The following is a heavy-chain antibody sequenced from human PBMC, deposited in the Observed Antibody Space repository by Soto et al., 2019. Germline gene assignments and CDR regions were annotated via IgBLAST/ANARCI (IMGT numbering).Heavy chain of an antibody. CDR2: IYYSGST. CDR3: ARHLYYYGSGSYYNSGTFDP. V-gene: IGHV4-39*01. J-gene: IGHJ5*02. D-gene: IGHD3-10*01. CDR1: GGSISSSSYY. Sequence: SETLSLTCTVSGGSISSSSYYWGWIRQPPGKGLEWIGSIYYSGSTYYNPSLKSRVTISVDTSKNQFSLKLSSVTAADTAVYYCARHLYYYGSGSYYNSGTFDPWGQGTLVTVS.